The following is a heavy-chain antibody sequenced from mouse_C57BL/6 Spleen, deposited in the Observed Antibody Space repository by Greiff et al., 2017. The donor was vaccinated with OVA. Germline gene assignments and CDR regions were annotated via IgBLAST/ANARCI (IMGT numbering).Heavy chain of an antibody. CDR3: ARGYYDYDGAYFDY. V-gene: IGHV1-18*01. CDR2: INPNNGGT. Sequence: EVQLQQSGPELVKPGASVKIPCKASGYTFTDYNMDWVKQSHGKSVEWIGDINPNNGGTIYNQKFKGKATLTVDKSSSTAYMELRSLTSEDTAVYYCARGYYDYDGAYFDYWGQGTTLTVSS. D-gene: IGHD2-4*01. J-gene: IGHJ2*01. CDR1: GYTFTDYN.